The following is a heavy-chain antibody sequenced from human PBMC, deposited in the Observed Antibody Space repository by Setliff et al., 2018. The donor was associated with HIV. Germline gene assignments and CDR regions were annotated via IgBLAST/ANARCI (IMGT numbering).Heavy chain of an antibody. CDR1: GYIFSNFA. CDR3: ARDTPDYLGSYYSDY. CDR2: INAGDGNT. V-gene: IGHV1-3*01. Sequence: ASVKVSCKASGYIFSNFAMHWVRQVPGPRLEWMGWINAGDGNTKYSQNIQGRVSITRDTSARTAYMELSSLRSEDTAVYYCARDTPDYLGSYYSDYWGQGTLVTVSS. D-gene: IGHD1-26*01. J-gene: IGHJ4*02.